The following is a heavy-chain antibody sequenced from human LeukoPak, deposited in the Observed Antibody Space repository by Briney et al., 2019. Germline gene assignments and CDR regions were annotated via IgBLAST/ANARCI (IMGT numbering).Heavy chain of an antibody. D-gene: IGHD6-13*01. CDR1: GFTFSSYS. CDR3: ARGQQLVLGAFDI. J-gene: IGHJ3*02. Sequence: GGSLRLSCAASGFTFSSYSMNWVRQAPGKGLEWVSSISSSSSYIYYADSVKGRFTISRDNSKNTLYLQMNSLRVEDTAVYYCARGQQLVLGAFDIWGQGTMVTVSS. V-gene: IGHV3-21*04. CDR2: ISSSSSYI.